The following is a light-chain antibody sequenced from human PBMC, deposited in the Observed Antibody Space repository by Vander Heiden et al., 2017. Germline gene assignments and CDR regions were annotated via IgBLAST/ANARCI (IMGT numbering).Light chain of an antibody. Sequence: NFMLSQPHSVSESPGKTVTISCTRSSGSFVNSYVHWYQQRPDSYHTLVIVVTSQRPSGVPDRFACSIDSSYNSASLTISGLRAEDVADYYCQSYDDTTLVFGGGTKLTVL. J-gene: IGLJ2*01. V-gene: IGLV6-57*01. CDR2: VTS. CDR1: SGSFVNSY. CDR3: QSYDDTTLV.